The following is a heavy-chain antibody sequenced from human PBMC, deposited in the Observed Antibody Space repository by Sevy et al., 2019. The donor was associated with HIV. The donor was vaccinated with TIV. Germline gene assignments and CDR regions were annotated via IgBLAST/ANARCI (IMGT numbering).Heavy chain of an antibody. Sequence: GGSLRLSCTASGFPFSTYEMSWVRQAPGKGLEWIAYISNSGTTKYYSDSVKGRFTISRDNAKKSLYLQMNSLRAEDTALYYCARDLPPSATTVAHFDYWGLGTLVTVSS. J-gene: IGHJ4*02. CDR3: ARDLPPSATTVAHFDY. CDR2: ISNSGTTK. D-gene: IGHD4-17*01. CDR1: GFPFSTYE. V-gene: IGHV3-48*03.